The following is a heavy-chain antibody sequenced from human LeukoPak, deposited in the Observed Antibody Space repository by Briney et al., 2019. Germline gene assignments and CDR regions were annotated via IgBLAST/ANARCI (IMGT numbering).Heavy chain of an antibody. V-gene: IGHV1-2*02. CDR3: ATSPHSSDWYTVPPTVDY. D-gene: IGHD6-19*01. J-gene: IGHJ4*02. CDR2: INPSCGGT. CDR1: GYTFTVYY. Sequence: VSFTGSGYTFTVYYMHWVRQAPGQGLGRVGCINPSCGGTSYAQKLQGRVTMSRDTSISTAYMELSRLRSDGPAVYYSATSPHSSDWYTVPPTVDYWRQGPLVTVS.